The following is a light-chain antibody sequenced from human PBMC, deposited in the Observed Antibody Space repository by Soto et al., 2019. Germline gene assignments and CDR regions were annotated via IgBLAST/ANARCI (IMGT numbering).Light chain of an antibody. V-gene: IGLV2-14*01. CDR3: SSYTSSSTLEYV. Sequence: QSALTQPAPVSGSPGQSITISCTGTSSDVGGYNYVSWYQQHPGKAPKLMIYEVSNRPSGVSNRFSGSKSGNTASLTISGLQAEDEADYYCSSYTSSSTLEYVFGTGTKVTVL. J-gene: IGLJ1*01. CDR1: SSDVGGYNY. CDR2: EVS.